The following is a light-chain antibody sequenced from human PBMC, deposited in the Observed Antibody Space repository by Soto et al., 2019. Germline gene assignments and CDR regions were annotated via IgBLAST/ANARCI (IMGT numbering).Light chain of an antibody. CDR1: TSNTLHNF. CDR3: GTWDTNLSAYV. CDR2: EDN. J-gene: IGLJ1*01. Sequence: QSVLTQPPSVSAAPGQKVTISCSGDTSNTLHNFVSWYQQLPGAAPKLLIYEDNKRPSGIPDRFSGSKFGTSVTLAITGLQTGYEADYYCGTWDTNLSAYVFGTGTKLTVL. V-gene: IGLV1-51*02.